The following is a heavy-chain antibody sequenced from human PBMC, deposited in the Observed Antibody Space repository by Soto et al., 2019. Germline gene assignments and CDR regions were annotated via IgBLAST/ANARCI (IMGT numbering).Heavy chain of an antibody. Sequence: LGDSLKISCTGVGYSFTSYWIGWVRQMPGKGLEWMGIIYPGDSDTRYSPSFQGQVTISADKSITTAYLQWSSLKASDTAMYYCARGYCTNTFCDHCFDPWRQGTLVTVSS. D-gene: IGHD2-8*01. CDR2: IYPGDSDT. CDR1: GYSFTSYW. J-gene: IGHJ5*02. CDR3: ARGYCTNTFCDHCFDP. V-gene: IGHV5-51*01.